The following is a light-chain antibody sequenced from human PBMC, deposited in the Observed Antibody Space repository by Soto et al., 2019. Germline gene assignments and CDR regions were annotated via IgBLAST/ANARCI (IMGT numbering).Light chain of an antibody. J-gene: IGKJ2*01. V-gene: IGKV4-1*01. CDR3: QQYYSTPDT. Sequence: DIVMTQSPDSLAVSLGERATINCKSSQSVLYSSNNKNYLAWYQQKPGQPPKLLIYWASTRESGVPDRFSGSGFGTDFTLTISSLQAEDFAVYYCQQYYSTPDTFGQGTKLEIK. CDR1: QSVLYSSNNKNY. CDR2: WAS.